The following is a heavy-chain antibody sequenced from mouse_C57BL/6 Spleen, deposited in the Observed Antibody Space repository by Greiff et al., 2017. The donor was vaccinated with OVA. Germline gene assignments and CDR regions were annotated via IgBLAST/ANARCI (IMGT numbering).Heavy chain of an antibody. D-gene: IGHD1-1*01. J-gene: IGHJ3*01. V-gene: IGHV5-4*01. Sequence: EVKLVESGGGLVKPGGSLKLSCAASGFTFSSYAMSWVRQTPEKRLEWVATISDGGSYTYYPDNVKGRFTISRDNAKNNLYLQMSHLKSEDTAMYYCARDYGSSYPWFAYWGQGTLVTVSA. CDR2: ISDGGSYT. CDR1: GFTFSSYA. CDR3: ARDYGSSYPWFAY.